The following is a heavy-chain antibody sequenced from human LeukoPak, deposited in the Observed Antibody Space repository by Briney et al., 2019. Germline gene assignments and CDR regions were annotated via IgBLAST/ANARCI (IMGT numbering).Heavy chain of an antibody. V-gene: IGHV4-59*01. Sequence: SETLSLTCTVSGGSISNYYWGWVRQPPGKGLEWVGSVFDSGNTYYNPSLKSRVTISVDKSRNQFSLNLSSVTAADTAVYYYAREPFIGSSFDYWGRGALVTVSS. J-gene: IGHJ4*02. CDR1: GGSISNYY. D-gene: IGHD1-26*01. CDR3: AREPFIGSSFDY. CDR2: VFDSGNT.